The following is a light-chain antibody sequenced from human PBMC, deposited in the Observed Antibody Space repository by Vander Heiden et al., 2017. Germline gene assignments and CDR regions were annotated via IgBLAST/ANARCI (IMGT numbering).Light chain of an antibody. J-gene: IGKJ1*01. CDR2: AAS. V-gene: IGKV1-39*01. CDR3: QQTYNTPPA. CDR1: QNISSY. Sequence: DIQTTQYPSSLSASLGDRVTITCRASQNISSYSDWYQQKPGKAPKLLIYAASSLQSGVPSRFSGSGSATDFTLTISSLQPEDSATYFCQQTYNTPPAFGQGTKVKIK.